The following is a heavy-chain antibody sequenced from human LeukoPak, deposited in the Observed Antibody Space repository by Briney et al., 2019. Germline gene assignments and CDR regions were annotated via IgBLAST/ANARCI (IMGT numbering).Heavy chain of an antibody. V-gene: IGHV4-39*07. J-gene: IGHJ4*02. D-gene: IGHD6-13*01. CDR2: IYYSGST. Sequence: SETLSLTCTVSGGSISSSSYYWGWIRQPPGKGLEWIGSIYYSGSTYYNPSLKSRVTMSVDTSKNQFSLKLSSVTAADTAVYYCVRNAGDYWGQGTLVTVSS. CDR3: VRNAGDY. CDR1: GGSISSSSYY.